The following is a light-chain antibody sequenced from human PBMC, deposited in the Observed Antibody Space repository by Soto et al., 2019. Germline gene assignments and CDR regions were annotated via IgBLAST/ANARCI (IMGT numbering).Light chain of an antibody. Sequence: QSVLTQPASVSGSPGQSITISCTGTSSDVGGYNYVSWYQQHPGKAPKLMIYDVRNRPSGVSNRFSGSKSVNTASLTLSGLQPGDEADYYCSSYTTISTYVFGNGTKVXGL. CDR1: SSDVGGYNY. CDR3: SSYTTISTYV. CDR2: DVR. J-gene: IGLJ1*01. V-gene: IGLV2-14*01.